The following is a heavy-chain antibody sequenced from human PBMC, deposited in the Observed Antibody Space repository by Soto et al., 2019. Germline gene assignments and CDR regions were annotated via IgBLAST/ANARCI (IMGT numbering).Heavy chain of an antibody. CDR2: IYPGDSDT. Sequence: LGESLKISCKGSGYSFTNYWIGWVRQMPGKGPEWMGIIYPGDSDTRYSPSFQGQVTISADKSISTAYLQWSSLKASDTAMYYCARQADGLGILPLNWGQGTMVTVSS. CDR1: GYSFTNYW. J-gene: IGHJ3*01. V-gene: IGHV5-51*01. D-gene: IGHD7-27*01. CDR3: ARQADGLGILPLN.